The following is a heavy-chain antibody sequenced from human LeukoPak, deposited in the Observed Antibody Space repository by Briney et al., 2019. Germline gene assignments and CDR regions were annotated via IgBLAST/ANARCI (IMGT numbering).Heavy chain of an antibody. D-gene: IGHD2-2*03. V-gene: IGHV3-33*01. CDR2: IWYDGSNK. J-gene: IGHJ4*02. Sequence: PGGSLRLSCAASGFAFSSYGVHWVRQAPGKGLEWVAVIWYDGSNKYYADSVKGRFTISRDNSKNTLYLQMNSLRAEDTAVYYCARGLDIVVVPAATVDYWGQGTLVTVSS. CDR3: ARGLDIVVVPAATVDY. CDR1: GFAFSSYG.